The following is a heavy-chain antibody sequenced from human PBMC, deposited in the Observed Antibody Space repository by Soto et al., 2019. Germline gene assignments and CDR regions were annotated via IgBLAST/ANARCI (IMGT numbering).Heavy chain of an antibody. V-gene: IGHV4-31*03. CDR3: ARGVTMVRGVIHTPYFDY. Sequence: QVQLQESGPGLVKPSQTLSLTCTVSGGSISSGGYYWSWIRQHPGKGLEWIGYIYYSGSTYYNPSLKSRVTISVDTSKNQFSLKLSSVTAADSAVYYCARGVTMVRGVIHTPYFDYWGQGTLVTVSS. D-gene: IGHD3-10*01. J-gene: IGHJ4*02. CDR1: GGSISSGGYY. CDR2: IYYSGST.